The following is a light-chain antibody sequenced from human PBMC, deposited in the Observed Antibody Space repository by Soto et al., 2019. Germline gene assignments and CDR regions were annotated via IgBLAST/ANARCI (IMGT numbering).Light chain of an antibody. J-gene: IGKJ2*01. CDR1: QSVASN. V-gene: IGKV3-15*01. Sequence: EIVMTQSPASLSVSPGDGVTLSCRASQSVASNVAWYQQKPGQGPRLIIHVASTRAAGVPARFSGSGSATDFTLTISSLQSEDFAVYYCQQYHNWPPQYTFGQGTKLQIK. CDR2: VAS. CDR3: QQYHNWPPQYT.